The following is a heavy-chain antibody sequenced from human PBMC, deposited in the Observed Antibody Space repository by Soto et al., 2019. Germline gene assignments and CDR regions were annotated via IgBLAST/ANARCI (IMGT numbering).Heavy chain of an antibody. CDR2: ISAYNGNT. Sequence: ASVKVSCKASGYTFTSYGISWVRQAPGQGLEWMGWISAYNGNTNYAQKLQGRVTMTTDTSTSTAYMELRSLRSDDTAVYYCARTLQLWLRDMKYYYGMDVWGQGTTVTVSS. D-gene: IGHD5-18*01. CDR1: GYTFTSYG. CDR3: ARTLQLWLRDMKYYYGMDV. J-gene: IGHJ6*02. V-gene: IGHV1-18*01.